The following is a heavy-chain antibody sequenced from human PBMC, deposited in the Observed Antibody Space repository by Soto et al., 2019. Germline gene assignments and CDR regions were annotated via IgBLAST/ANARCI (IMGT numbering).Heavy chain of an antibody. Sequence: ASVKVSCKASGFIFSDYFMHWVRQAPGQGLEWMGIINPSGDSRDYAQKFQGRVTITRDTSTSTVYMDLSSLKYEDTAVYYCARAPGDLVYYFDYWGQGTLVTVSS. V-gene: IGHV1-46*01. CDR3: ARAPGDLVYYFDY. CDR1: GFIFSDYF. D-gene: IGHD7-27*01. J-gene: IGHJ4*02. CDR2: INPSGDSR.